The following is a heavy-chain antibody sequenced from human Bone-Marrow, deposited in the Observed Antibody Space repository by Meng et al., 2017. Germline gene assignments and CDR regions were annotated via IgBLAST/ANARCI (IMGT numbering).Heavy chain of an antibody. V-gene: IGHV3-23*01. J-gene: IGHJ4*02. D-gene: IGHD3-10*01. CDR2: ISTSGRIT. CDR3: AKGGVAQGRGY. Sequence: GGSLRLSCRASGFTFSNYAMNWVRQAPGKGLEWVSVISTSGRITYYADSVKGRFTISRDNSQNTVHLQMNSLTAEDTALYYCAKGGVAQGRGYWGQGTRVTGAS. CDR1: GFTFSNYA.